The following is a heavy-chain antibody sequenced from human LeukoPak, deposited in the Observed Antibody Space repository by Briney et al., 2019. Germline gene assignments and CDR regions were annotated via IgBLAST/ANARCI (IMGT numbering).Heavy chain of an antibody. CDR3: ARARRGYYGSGSRSNYMDV. CDR2: IYYSGST. D-gene: IGHD3-10*01. CDR1: GGSISSSSYY. Sequence: SETLSLTCTVSGGSISSSSYYWGWIRQPPGKGLEWIGSIYYSGSTYYNPSLKSRVTISVDTSKNQFSLKLSSVTAADTAVYYCARARRGYYGSGSRSNYMDVWGKGTTVTVSS. J-gene: IGHJ6*03. V-gene: IGHV4-39*07.